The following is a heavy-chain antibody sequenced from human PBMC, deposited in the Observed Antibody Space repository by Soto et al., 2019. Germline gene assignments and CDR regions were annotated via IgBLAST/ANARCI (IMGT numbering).Heavy chain of an antibody. J-gene: IGHJ6*02. CDR3: ATNRPRPSYYYYYGMDV. V-gene: IGHV1-24*01. Sequence: ASVKVSCKVSGYTLTELSMHWVRQAPGKGREWMGGFDPEDGETIYAQKFQGKVTMTEDTSTDTAYLELSSLRSDDTAVYYCATNRPRPSYYYYYGMDVWSQGTTVTVSS. CDR2: FDPEDGET. CDR1: GYTLTELS.